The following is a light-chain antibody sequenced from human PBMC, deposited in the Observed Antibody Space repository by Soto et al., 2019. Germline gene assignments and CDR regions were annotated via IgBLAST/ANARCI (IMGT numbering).Light chain of an antibody. Sequence: QSALTQPASVSGSPGQSITISCNGTSSDVGGYNYVSWYQQHPGKAPKLMIYDVSNRPSGVSNRFSGSMSGNTASLTISGLQAEDEADYYCSSYTSSSTPVVFGGGTKLTVL. CDR3: SSYTSSSTPVV. J-gene: IGLJ2*01. CDR2: DVS. V-gene: IGLV2-14*01. CDR1: SSDVGGYNY.